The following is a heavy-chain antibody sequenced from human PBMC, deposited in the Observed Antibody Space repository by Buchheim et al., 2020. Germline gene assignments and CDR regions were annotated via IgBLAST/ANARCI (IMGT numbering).Heavy chain of an antibody. D-gene: IGHD3-10*01. CDR3: ARVLGFGEFFLSTWFDP. CDR2: IDWDDNK. V-gene: IGHV2-70*01. Sequence: RTGGMCVSWIRQPPGKALEWLALIDWDDNKYYNTSLKTRLTISKDTSKNQVVLTMTNLEPVDTATYYCARVLGFGEFFLSTWFDPWGQGTL. J-gene: IGHJ5*02. CDR1: RTGGMC.